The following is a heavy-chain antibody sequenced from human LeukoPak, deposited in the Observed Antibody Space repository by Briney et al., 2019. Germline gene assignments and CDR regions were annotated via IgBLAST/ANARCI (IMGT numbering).Heavy chain of an antibody. CDR3: ARDHWSDDYVWGSYGY. D-gene: IGHD3-16*01. CDR2: TSAYNGNT. J-gene: IGHJ4*02. Sequence: ASVKVSCKASGYTFTSYGISWVRQAPGQGLEWMGWTSAYNGNTNYAQKLQGRVTMTTDTSTSTAYMELRSLRSDDTAVYYCARDHWSDDYVWGSYGYWGQGTLVTVSS. CDR1: GYTFTSYG. V-gene: IGHV1-18*01.